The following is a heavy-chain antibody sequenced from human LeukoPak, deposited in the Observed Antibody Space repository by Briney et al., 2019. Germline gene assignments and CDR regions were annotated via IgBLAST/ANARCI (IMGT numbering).Heavy chain of an antibody. CDR2: IIPIFGTA. V-gene: IGHV1-69*01. D-gene: IGHD3-22*01. Sequence: ASVTVSCKASGGTFSSYAISWVRQAPGQGLEWMGGIIPIFGTANYAQKFQGRVTITADESTSTAYMELSSLRSEDTAVYYCARPYYYDSSGYPGYWGQGTLVTVSS. J-gene: IGHJ4*02. CDR1: GGTFSSYA. CDR3: ARPYYYDSSGYPGY.